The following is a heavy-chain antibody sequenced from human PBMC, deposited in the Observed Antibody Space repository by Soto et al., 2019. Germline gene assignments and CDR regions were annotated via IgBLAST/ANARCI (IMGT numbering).Heavy chain of an antibody. Sequence: QVQMVQSGAEVKKPGSSVKVSCKASGGTFSSYAISWVRQAPGQGLEWMGGIIPIFCTANYAQKFQGRVTITVDESTSTAYMELSRLRSKDTDVYYCARGAIEAMVYATRTYYGMDVWGQGTTVTVSS. J-gene: IGHJ6*02. V-gene: IGHV1-69*12. CDR3: ARGAIEAMVYATRTYYGMDV. D-gene: IGHD2-8*01. CDR2: IIPIFCTA. CDR1: GGTFSSYA.